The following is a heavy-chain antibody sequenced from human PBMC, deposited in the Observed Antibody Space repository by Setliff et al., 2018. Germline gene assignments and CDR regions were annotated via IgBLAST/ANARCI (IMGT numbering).Heavy chain of an antibody. V-gene: IGHV4-59*01. J-gene: IGHJ2*01. CDR2: IYFTGST. CDR1: GDSISGDY. D-gene: IGHD3-22*01. Sequence: SETLSLTCSVSGDSISGDYWNWIRQSPGKGLEWIGSIYFTGSTNYNPSLKSRVTVSIDRLKNHVSLDLNSVTAADTAVYYCARHHAQYYSDSSGYYYEDWYFDLWGRGTLVTVSS. CDR3: ARHHAQYYSDSSGYYYEDWYFDL.